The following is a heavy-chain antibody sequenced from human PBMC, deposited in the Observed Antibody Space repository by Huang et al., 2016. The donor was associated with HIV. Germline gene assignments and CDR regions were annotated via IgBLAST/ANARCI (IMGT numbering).Heavy chain of an antibody. CDR3: ARDETYGDLDY. CDR1: GGSISSHY. D-gene: IGHD4-17*01. V-gene: IGHV4-59*11. Sequence: QVQLHESGPGLVKPSETLSLNCTVSGGSISSHYCSWIRQPPGKGLEWIGNIYYNGYTNYNPSLKSRVTISIAPSKNQCSLKLTSVTAADTAVYYCARDETYGDLDYWGQGTLVTVSS. CDR2: IYYNGYT. J-gene: IGHJ4*02.